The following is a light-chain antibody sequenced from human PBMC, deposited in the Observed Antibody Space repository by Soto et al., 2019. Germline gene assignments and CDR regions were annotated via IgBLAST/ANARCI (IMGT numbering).Light chain of an antibody. Sequence: QSVLTQPPSVSAAPGQRVAISCSGSNSNIGNHYVSWYQQLPGSAPKLLIYDDDKRPSGIPDRFSGSKSGTSATLGITGLQTGDEGDYYCATWDNSLSVVLFGGGTQLTVL. CDR2: DDD. J-gene: IGLJ2*01. CDR1: NSNIGNHY. V-gene: IGLV1-51*01. CDR3: ATWDNSLSVVL.